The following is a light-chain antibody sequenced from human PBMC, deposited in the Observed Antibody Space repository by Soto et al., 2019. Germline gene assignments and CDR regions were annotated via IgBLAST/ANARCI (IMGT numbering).Light chain of an antibody. J-gene: IGKJ1*01. CDR3: QQYRPCPRA. CDR1: QSVSSSY. Sequence: SQSVSSSYLAWYQQKPGQAPRLLIYGASTRATEMPGTFSGRGSGTELTLPINSLRPEDVGVYYCQQYRPCPRAFGRGTKVDIK. CDR2: GAS. V-gene: IGKV3D-7*01.